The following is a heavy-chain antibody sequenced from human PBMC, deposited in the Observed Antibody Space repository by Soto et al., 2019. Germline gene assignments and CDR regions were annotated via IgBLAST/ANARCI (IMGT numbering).Heavy chain of an antibody. Sequence: PGGTLRLSCAASGFTFSSYAMSWVRQAPGKGLEWVSAISGSGGSTYYADSVKGRFTISRDNSKNTLYLQMNSLRAEDTAVYYCAAVGATNYYYYGMDVWGQGTTVTVSS. CDR2: ISGSGGST. J-gene: IGHJ6*02. CDR1: GFTFSSYA. V-gene: IGHV3-23*01. D-gene: IGHD1-26*01. CDR3: AAVGATNYYYYGMDV.